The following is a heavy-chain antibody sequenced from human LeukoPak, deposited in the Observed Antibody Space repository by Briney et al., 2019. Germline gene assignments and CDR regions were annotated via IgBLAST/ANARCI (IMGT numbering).Heavy chain of an antibody. J-gene: IGHJ4*02. D-gene: IGHD3-16*01. CDR1: GFTFSSYW. V-gene: IGHV3-7*01. CDR3: ARRGNRQPFDY. CDR2: IKQDGSEK. Sequence: PGGSLRLSCAASGFTFSSYWMSWVRQAPGKGLEWVANIKQDGSEKYYVDSVKGRFTISRDNAKNTLYLQMNSPRDEDTAVYYCARRGNRQPFDYWGQGTLVTVSS.